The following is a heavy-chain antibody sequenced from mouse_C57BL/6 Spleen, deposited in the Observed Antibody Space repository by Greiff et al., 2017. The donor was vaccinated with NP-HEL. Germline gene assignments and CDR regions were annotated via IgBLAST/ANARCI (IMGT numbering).Heavy chain of an antibody. CDR2: IDPEDGET. J-gene: IGHJ4*01. Sequence: EVQLQQSGAELVKPGASVKLSCTASGFNIKDYYMHWVKQRTEQGLEWIGRIDPEDGETKYAPKFQGKATITADTSSNTAYLQLSSLTSEDTAVYYCASYYSSSPYYYAMDYWGQGTSVTVSS. CDR1: GFNIKDYY. D-gene: IGHD1-1*01. CDR3: ASYYSSSPYYYAMDY. V-gene: IGHV14-2*01.